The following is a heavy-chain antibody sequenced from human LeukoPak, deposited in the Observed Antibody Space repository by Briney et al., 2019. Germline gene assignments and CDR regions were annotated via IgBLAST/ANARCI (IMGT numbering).Heavy chain of an antibody. CDR1: GFTFSSYE. CDR3: ARDPGSGKEAFDI. V-gene: IGHV3-74*01. D-gene: IGHD3-10*01. J-gene: IGHJ3*02. CDR2: INSDGSST. Sequence: GGSLRLSCAASGFTFSSYEMNWVRQAPGKGLVWVSRINSDGSSTSYADSVKGRFTISRDNAKNTLYLQMNSLRAEDTAVYYCARDPGSGKEAFDIWGQGTMVTVSS.